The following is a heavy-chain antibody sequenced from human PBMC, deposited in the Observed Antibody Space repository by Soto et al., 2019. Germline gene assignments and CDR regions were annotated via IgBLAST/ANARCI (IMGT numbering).Heavy chain of an antibody. D-gene: IGHD2-8*01. CDR3: AKNGQPPYYYYGMDV. CDR1: GYTFSRYG. V-gene: IGHV1-18*01. CDR2: ISGYNGDT. J-gene: IGHJ6*02. Sequence: QGQLVQSGPEVKKPGASVKVSCKASGYTFSRYGISWVRQAPGQGLEWMGWISGYNGDTKNAQKVQGRVTMTIDTSSXTAYMELRSLTSDDTAIYYCAKNGQPPYYYYGMDVWGQGTTVTVSS.